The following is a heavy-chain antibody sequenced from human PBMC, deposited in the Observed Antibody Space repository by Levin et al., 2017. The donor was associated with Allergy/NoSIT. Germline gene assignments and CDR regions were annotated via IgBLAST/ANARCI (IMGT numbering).Heavy chain of an antibody. V-gene: IGHV3-23*01. CDR3: AKGPRGYDSSGYYYFDY. D-gene: IGHD3-22*01. Sequence: GESLKISCAASGFTFSSYAMSWVRQAPGKGLEWVSAISGSGGSTYYADSVKGRFTISRDNSKNTLYLQMNSLRAEDTAVYYCAKGPRGYDSSGYYYFDYWGQGTLVTVSS. J-gene: IGHJ4*02. CDR2: ISGSGGST. CDR1: GFTFSSYA.